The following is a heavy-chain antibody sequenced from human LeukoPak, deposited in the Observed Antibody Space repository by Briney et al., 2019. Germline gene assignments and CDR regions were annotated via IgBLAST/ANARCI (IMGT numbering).Heavy chain of an antibody. CDR3: AKDGSWSCTD. V-gene: IGHV3-30*02. D-gene: IGHD2-8*02. J-gene: IGHJ4*02. Sequence: GGSLRLSCGASGFTFSSSAMHWVRQGPGTGLEWVAYIAHHGNNKYYADSVKGRFTISRDNSKGSVYLQMNSLRADDTAVYYCAKDGSWSCTDWGQGTLVRVSS. CDR2: IAHHGNNK. CDR1: GFTFSSSA.